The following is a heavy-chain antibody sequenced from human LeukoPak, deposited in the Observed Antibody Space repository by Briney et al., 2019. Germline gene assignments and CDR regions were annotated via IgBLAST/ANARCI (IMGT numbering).Heavy chain of an antibody. J-gene: IGHJ4*02. V-gene: IGHV3-48*02. CDR2: ISSSSSTI. D-gene: IGHD3-3*01. Sequence: GGSLRLSCAASGFTFSSYSMNWVRQAPGKGLEWVSYISSSSSTIYYADSVKGRFTISRDNAKNSLYLQMNSLRDEDTAVYYCAINSWNNYYYFDYWGQGTLVTVSS. CDR3: AINSWNNYYYFDY. CDR1: GFTFSSYS.